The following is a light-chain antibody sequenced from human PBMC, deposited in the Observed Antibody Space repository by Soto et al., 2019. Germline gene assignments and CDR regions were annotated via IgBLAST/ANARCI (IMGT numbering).Light chain of an antibody. CDR3: ATWDDSLNVV. J-gene: IGLJ3*02. V-gene: IGLV1-44*01. CDR1: SSNIGSNT. CDR2: SND. Sequence: QSVLTQSPSASGTPGQRVSISCSGSSSNIGSNTVSWYQHVPATAPKLLIYSNDQRPSAGPGRFSGSKSGSSAPLAISGLQSEDEAYYYCATWDDSLNVVFGGGTKLTVL.